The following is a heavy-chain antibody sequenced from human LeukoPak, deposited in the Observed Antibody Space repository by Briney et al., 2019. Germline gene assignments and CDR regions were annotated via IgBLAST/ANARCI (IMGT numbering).Heavy chain of an antibody. Sequence: SETLSLTCAVYGESFSGYYWSWIRQPPGEGLEWIGEINQSGTTNYNPSLESRVAMSVDPSKNQFSLNLTSVTAADTAVYYCSRRPRNSGSDDGPPGLDYWGQGTLVTVSS. D-gene: IGHD1-26*01. V-gene: IGHV4-34*01. J-gene: IGHJ4*02. CDR3: SRRPRNSGSDDGPPGLDY. CDR1: GESFSGYY. CDR2: INQSGTT.